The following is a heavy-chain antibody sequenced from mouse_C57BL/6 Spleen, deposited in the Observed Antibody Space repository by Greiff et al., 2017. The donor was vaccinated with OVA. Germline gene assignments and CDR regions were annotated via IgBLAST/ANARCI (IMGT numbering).Heavy chain of an antibody. V-gene: IGHV1-72*01. CDR3: ARGASYYGSSPFAY. J-gene: IGHJ3*01. D-gene: IGHD1-1*01. CDR2: IDPNSGGT. CDR1: GYTFTSYW. Sequence: QVQLKQPGAELVKPGASVKLSCKASGYTFTSYWMHWVKQRPGRGLEWIGRIDPNSGGTKYNEKFKSKATLTVDKPSSTAYMQLSSLTSEDSAVYYCARGASYYGSSPFAYWGQGTLVTVSA.